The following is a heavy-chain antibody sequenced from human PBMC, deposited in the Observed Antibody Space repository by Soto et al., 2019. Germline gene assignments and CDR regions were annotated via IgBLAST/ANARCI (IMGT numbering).Heavy chain of an antibody. Sequence: SETLSLTCTVSGGSISSYYWSWIRQPPGKGLEWIGYIYYSGSTNYNPSLKSRVTISVDTSKNQFSLKLSSVTAADTAVYYCARSNANYYGSGSSYAFDIWGQGTMVTVSS. CDR1: GGSISSYY. J-gene: IGHJ3*02. CDR3: ARSNANYYGSGSSYAFDI. V-gene: IGHV4-59*01. CDR2: IYYSGST. D-gene: IGHD3-10*01.